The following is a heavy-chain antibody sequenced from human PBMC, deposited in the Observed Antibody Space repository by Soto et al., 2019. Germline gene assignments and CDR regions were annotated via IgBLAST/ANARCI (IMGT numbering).Heavy chain of an antibody. J-gene: IGHJ4*02. CDR2: IYYSGSS. V-gene: IGHV4-30-4*01. CDR1: GGSIGSGDYY. D-gene: IGHD4-17*01. CDR3: ARTTVITYTGDVFYYFDY. Sequence: SETLSLTCTVSGGSIGSGDYYWSWIRQPPGKGLEWLGYIYYSGSSYYNPSLKSRITMSVDTSNNQFSLKLSSVTAADTAVYYCARTTVITYTGDVFYYFDYWGRGTLVTVSS.